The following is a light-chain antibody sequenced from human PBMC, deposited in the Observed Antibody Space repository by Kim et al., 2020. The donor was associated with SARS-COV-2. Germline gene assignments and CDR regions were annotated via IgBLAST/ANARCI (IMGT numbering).Light chain of an antibody. CDR3: QQYNSYPT. J-gene: IGKJ5*01. Sequence: IQMTQSPSTLSASVGDRVTITCRASQSISSWLAWYQQKPGKAPKLLIYKASSLESGVPSRFSGSGFGTEFTLTISSLQPDDFATYCCQQYNSYPTFGQGTRLEIK. CDR1: QSISSW. CDR2: KAS. V-gene: IGKV1-5*03.